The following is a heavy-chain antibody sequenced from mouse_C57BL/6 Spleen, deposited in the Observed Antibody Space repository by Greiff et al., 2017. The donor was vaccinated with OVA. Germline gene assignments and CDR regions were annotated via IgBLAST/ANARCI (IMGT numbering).Heavy chain of an antibody. Sequence: QVHVKQSGPGLVQPSQSLSITCTVSGFSLTSYDVHWVRQSPGKGLEWLGVIWRGGSTDYNAAFMSRLSITKDNSKSQVFFKMNSLQADDTAIYYCAKNRGTGDAMDYWGQGTSVTVSS. CDR3: AKNRGTGDAMDY. D-gene: IGHD3-3*01. V-gene: IGHV2-5*01. J-gene: IGHJ4*01. CDR1: GFSLTSYD. CDR2: IWRGGST.